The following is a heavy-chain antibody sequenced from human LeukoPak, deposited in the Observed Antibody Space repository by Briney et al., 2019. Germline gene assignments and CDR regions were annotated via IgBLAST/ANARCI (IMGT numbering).Heavy chain of an antibody. V-gene: IGHV4-39*07. Sequence: SETLSLTCTVSGGSISSSSYYWGWIRQPPGKGLEWIGSIYYSGSTYYNPSLKSRVTISVDTSKNQFSLMLSSVTAADTAVYYCARGELLWFGANAFDIWGQGTMVTVSS. CDR2: IYYSGST. CDR1: GGSISSSSYY. CDR3: ARGELLWFGANAFDI. D-gene: IGHD3-10*01. J-gene: IGHJ3*02.